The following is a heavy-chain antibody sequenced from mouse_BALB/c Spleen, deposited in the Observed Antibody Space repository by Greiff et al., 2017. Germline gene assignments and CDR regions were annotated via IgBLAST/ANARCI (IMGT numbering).Heavy chain of an antibody. CDR2: ISSGGSYT. D-gene: IGHD2-1*01. Sequence: EVQVVESGGDLVKPGGSLKLSCAASGFTFSSYGMSWVRQTPDKRLEWVATISSGGSYTYYPDSVKGRFTISRDNAKNTLYLQMSSLKSEDTAMYYCARWGGNFAMDYWGQGTSVTVSS. CDR1: GFTFSSYG. V-gene: IGHV5-6*01. J-gene: IGHJ4*01. CDR3: ARWGGNFAMDY.